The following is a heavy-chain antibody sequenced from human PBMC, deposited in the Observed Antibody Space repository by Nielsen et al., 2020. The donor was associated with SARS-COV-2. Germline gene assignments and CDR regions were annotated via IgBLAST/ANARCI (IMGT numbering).Heavy chain of an antibody. CDR3: ARDQSAYCGGDCYQYVFDY. CDR2: IIPIFGTA. Sequence: WVRQAPGQGLEWMGGIIPIFGTANYAQKFQGRVTITADESTSTAHMELSSLRSEDTAVYYCARDQSAYCGGDCYQYVFDYWGQGTLVTVSS. D-gene: IGHD2-21*02. J-gene: IGHJ4*02. V-gene: IGHV1-69*01.